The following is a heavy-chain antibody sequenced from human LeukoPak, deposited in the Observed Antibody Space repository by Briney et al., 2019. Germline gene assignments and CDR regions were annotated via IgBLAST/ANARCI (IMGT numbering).Heavy chain of an antibody. CDR2: ISWNSGSI. Sequence: GGSLRLSCAASGFTFNYYAMSWVRQAPGKGLEWVSGISWNSGSIGYADSVKGRFTISRDNAKNSLYLQMNSLRAEDTALYYCAKDGGAYSSGRYPTWGQGTLVTVSS. J-gene: IGHJ4*02. CDR3: AKDGGAYSSGRYPT. D-gene: IGHD6-19*01. V-gene: IGHV3-9*01. CDR1: GFTFNYYA.